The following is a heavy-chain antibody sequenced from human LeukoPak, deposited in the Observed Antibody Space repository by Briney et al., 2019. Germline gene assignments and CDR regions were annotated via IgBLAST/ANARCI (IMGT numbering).Heavy chain of an antibody. V-gene: IGHV3-23*01. CDR3: AKHDNSAWLTY. D-gene: IGHD4-11*01. CDR2: ISGTGGPT. J-gene: IGHJ4*02. CDR1: GFSFSNYA. Sequence: PGGSLRLSCAASGFSFSNYAMSWVRQAPGKGLDWVSGISGTGGPTYYADSVKGRFTISRDDSKNTVYLQMNSPRAEDTAVYFCAKHDNSAWLTYWGQGALVTVSS.